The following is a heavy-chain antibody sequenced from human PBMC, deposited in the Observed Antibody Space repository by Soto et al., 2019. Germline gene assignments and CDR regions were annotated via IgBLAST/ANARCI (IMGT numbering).Heavy chain of an antibody. J-gene: IGHJ4*02. D-gene: IGHD3-22*01. CDR2: IIPFFGTA. CDR1: GGTFNSYV. CDR3: AGTHFDTTGYYPSAVEY. V-gene: IGHV1-69*01. Sequence: QVQLVQSGAEVKKPGSSVKVSCKASGGTFNSYVINWVRQAPGQGLEWMGGIIPFFGTAEYAQKFQGRVTITADEAARTDYMELSRLKPGDTAVYYYAGTHFDTTGYYPSAVEYWGEGTQVSVSS.